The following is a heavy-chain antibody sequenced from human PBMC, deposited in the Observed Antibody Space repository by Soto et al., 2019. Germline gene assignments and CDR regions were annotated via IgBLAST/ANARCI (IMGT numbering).Heavy chain of an antibody. CDR1: GGSFSGYY. CDR3: ARGRAAMVTLYMYYYDSSGTYYFDY. D-gene: IGHD3-22*01. J-gene: IGHJ4*02. V-gene: IGHV4-34*01. CDR2: INHSGST. Sequence: QVQLQQWGAGLLKPSETLSLTCAVYGGSFSGYYWSWIRQPPGKGLEWIGEINHSGSTNYNPSLKSRDTISVDTSMNQFSLKLSSVTAADTAVYYCARGRAAMVTLYMYYYDSSGTYYFDYWGQGTLVTVSS.